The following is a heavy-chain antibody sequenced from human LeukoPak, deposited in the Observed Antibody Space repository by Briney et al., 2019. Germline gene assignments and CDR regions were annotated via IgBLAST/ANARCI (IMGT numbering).Heavy chain of an antibody. CDR2: ITGSGDNT. V-gene: IGHV3-23*01. D-gene: IGHD4-4*01. J-gene: IGHJ4*02. CDR3: AKSGGDTSVTPYY. Sequence: GGSLRLSCAASGFTFSSYSMNWVRQAPGKGLHWVSSITGSGDNTYYADSVKGRFTISRDNSKNTLYLQMNSLRAEDTALYYCAKSGGDTSVTPYYWGQGTLVTVSS. CDR1: GFTFSSYS.